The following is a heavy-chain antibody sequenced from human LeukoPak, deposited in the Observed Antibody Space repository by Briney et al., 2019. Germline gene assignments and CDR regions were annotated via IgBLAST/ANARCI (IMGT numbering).Heavy chain of an antibody. CDR1: GYTFTSYD. CDR3: AREGYYDSSGYFDY. Sequence: GASVKVSCKASGYTFTSYDINWVRQAPGQGLEWMGRINPNSGGTNYAQKFQGRVTMTRDTSISTAHMELSRLRSDDTAVYYCAREGYYDSSGYFDYWGQGTLVTVSS. V-gene: IGHV1-2*06. CDR2: INPNSGGT. D-gene: IGHD3-22*01. J-gene: IGHJ4*02.